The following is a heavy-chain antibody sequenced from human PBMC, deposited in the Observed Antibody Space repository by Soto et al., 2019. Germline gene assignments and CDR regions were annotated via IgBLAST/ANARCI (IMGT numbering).Heavy chain of an antibody. CDR2: IIPIFGTA. Sequence: SVKVSCKASGGTFSSYAISWVRQAPGQGLEWMGGIIPIFGTANYAQKFQGRVTITADESTSTAYMELSSLRSEDTAVYYCARCGVLVPAAIIGDYYYYGMDVWG. J-gene: IGHJ6*02. D-gene: IGHD2-2*01. CDR1: GGTFSSYA. V-gene: IGHV1-69*13. CDR3: ARCGVLVPAAIIGDYYYYGMDV.